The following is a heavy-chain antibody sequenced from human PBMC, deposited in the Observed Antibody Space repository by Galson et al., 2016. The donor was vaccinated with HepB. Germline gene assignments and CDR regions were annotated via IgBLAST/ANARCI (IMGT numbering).Heavy chain of an antibody. J-gene: IGHJ4*02. CDR1: GGSISSYF. CDR3: ARGVTGTPYFDF. Sequence: SETLSLTCNVSGGSISSYFWSWIRQTPGKELEWIGYIYKTGSTNCSPSLKSRVSISVDTSRNQFSLKVRSVTAADTAVYYCARGVTGTPYFDFWGQGALVTVSS. V-gene: IGHV4-59*01. CDR2: IYKTGST. D-gene: IGHD1-14*01.